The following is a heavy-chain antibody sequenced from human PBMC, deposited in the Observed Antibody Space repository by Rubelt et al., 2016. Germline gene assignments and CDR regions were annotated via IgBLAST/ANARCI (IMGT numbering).Heavy chain of an antibody. CDR2: IYYTGRT. CDR3: ASKPSYNGKYYYFDY. J-gene: IGHJ4*02. CDR1: GFTFSTFGM. D-gene: IGHD1-26*01. Sequence: VQLVESGGGLVQPGGSLRLSCAASGFTFSTFGMNWVRQAPGKGLEWIGTIYYTGRTYYNPSLTSRVTISVDRSRDQFSLKLGSVTAADTAIYYCASKPSYNGKYYYFDYWGQGTLVTVSS. V-gene: IGHV4-59*12.